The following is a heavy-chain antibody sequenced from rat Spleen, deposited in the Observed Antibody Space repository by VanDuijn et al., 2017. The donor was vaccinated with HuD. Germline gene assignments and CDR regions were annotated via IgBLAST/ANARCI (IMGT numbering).Heavy chain of an antibody. CDR3: TTDRLGADYFDY. V-gene: IGHV5-29*01. CDR2: ISYDGSST. Sequence: EVQLVESGGGLVQPGKSLKFSCAASGFTFSNYGMAWVRQAPTKGLEWVATISYDGSSTYYRDSVKGRFTISRDNAKSTLYLQMDSLRSEDTATYYCTTDRLGADYFDYWGQGVMVTVSS. CDR1: GFTFSNYG. D-gene: IGHD5-1*01. J-gene: IGHJ2*01.